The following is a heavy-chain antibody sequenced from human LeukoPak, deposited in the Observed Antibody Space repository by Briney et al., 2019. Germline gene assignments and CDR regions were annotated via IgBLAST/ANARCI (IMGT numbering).Heavy chain of an antibody. CDR3: ASSRYDFWSFRY. Sequence: PSQTLSLTCTVPGGSISSGSYYWSWIRQPAGKGLEWIGRIYTSGSTNYNPSLKSRVTISVDTSKNQFSLKLSSVTAADTAVYYCASSRYDFWSFRYWGQGTLVTVSS. CDR2: IYTSGST. V-gene: IGHV4-61*02. D-gene: IGHD3-3*01. J-gene: IGHJ4*02. CDR1: GGSISSGSYY.